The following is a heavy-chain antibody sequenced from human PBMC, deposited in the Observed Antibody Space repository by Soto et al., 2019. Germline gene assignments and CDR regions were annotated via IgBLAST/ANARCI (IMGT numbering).Heavy chain of an antibody. V-gene: IGHV3-66*01. CDR3: AYGSPQKYYYYYMDV. CDR2: IDSGGST. CDR1: GFTFXRYS. Sequence: PGGSLRLSCSASGFTFXRYSMSWVRQAPGKGLEWVSVIDSGGSTYYADSVKGRFTISRDNSKNTLYLQMNSLRAEDTAVYYCAYGSPQKYYYYYMDVWGKGTTVTVSS. D-gene: IGHD4-17*01. J-gene: IGHJ6*03.